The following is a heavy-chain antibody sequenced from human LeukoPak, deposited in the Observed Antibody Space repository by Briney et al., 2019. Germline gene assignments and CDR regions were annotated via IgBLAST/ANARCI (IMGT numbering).Heavy chain of an antibody. Sequence: PSETLSLTCTVSGGSISSYYWSWVRQPAGKGLEWIGYFYNSGRSTYNPSLESRVTISVDTSKNQFSLKLSSVTAADTAVYYCARVEGAYSSSWRNYYYYYMDVWGKGTTVTVSS. CDR2: FYNSGRS. CDR3: ARVEGAYSSSWRNYYYYYMDV. V-gene: IGHV4-59*01. D-gene: IGHD6-13*01. J-gene: IGHJ6*03. CDR1: GGSISSYY.